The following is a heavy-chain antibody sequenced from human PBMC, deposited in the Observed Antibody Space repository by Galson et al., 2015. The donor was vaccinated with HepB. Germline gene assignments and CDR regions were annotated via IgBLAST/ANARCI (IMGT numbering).Heavy chain of an antibody. CDR3: ARDDIIADGSY. V-gene: IGHV1-18*04. CDR1: GYTFTKYG. D-gene: IGHD2/OR15-2a*01. CDR2: INTYNGDT. Sequence: QSGAEVKKPGESLKISCKASGYTFTKYGISWVRQAPGQGLEWMGWINTYNGDTEYVQKLRGRVTMTTDTFTNTAYMDLTSLTSDDTAMYYCARDDIIADGSYWGQGTLVTVSS. J-gene: IGHJ4*02.